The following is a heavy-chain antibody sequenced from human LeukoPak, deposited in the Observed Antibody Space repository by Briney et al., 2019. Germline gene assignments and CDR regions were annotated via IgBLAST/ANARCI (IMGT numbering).Heavy chain of an antibody. D-gene: IGHD2-15*01. Sequence: SETLSLTCTVSGDSMRDDYWGWIRQPAGRGLGWIGRIYSSANIDYNPSLESRVTLSIDTSKNQFSLKLSSVTAADTAVYYCARVTGDVVGPFYYYYLDVWGKGTTVTISS. J-gene: IGHJ6*03. V-gene: IGHV4-4*07. CDR3: ARVTGDVVGPFYYYYLDV. CDR2: IYSSANI. CDR1: GDSMRDDY.